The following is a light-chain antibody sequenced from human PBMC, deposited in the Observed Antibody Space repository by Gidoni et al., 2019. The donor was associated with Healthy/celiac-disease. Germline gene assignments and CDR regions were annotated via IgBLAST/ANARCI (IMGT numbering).Light chain of an antibody. CDR2: AAS. J-gene: IGKJ1*01. V-gene: IGKV1-39*01. CDR3: QQSYSTLGT. Sequence: DIQMTQSPSSLSASVGDRVTITCRASQSISSYLNWYQQKPGKAPKRLIYAASSLQSGVPSRFSGSGSGTEFTLTIRRRQPEDFATYYCQQSYSTLGTFGQGTKVEIK. CDR1: QSISSY.